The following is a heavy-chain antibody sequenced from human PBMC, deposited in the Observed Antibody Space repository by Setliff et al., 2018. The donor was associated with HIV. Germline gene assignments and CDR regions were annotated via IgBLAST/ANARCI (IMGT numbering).Heavy chain of an antibody. CDR3: ARVAGSSWPFDYYYYMDV. D-gene: IGHD6-13*01. V-gene: IGHV4-59*01. J-gene: IGHJ6*03. CDR1: GGSISSYY. Sequence: KPSETLSLTCTVSGGSISSYYWSWIRQPPGKGLEWIGYIYYSGSTNYNPSLKSRVTISVDTSKNQFSLKLSSVTAADTAVYYCARVAGSSWPFDYYYYMDVWGKGTTVTVSS. CDR2: IYYSGST.